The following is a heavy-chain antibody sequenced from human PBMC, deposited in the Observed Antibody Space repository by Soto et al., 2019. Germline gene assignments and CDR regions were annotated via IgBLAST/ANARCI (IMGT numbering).Heavy chain of an antibody. J-gene: IGHJ4*02. V-gene: IGHV1-2*04. CDR1: GGTFSSYA. CDR2: IIPNSGST. CDR3: ARSFPVREYYFDY. Sequence: ASVKVSCKASGGTFSSYAISCVRQAPGQGLEWMGWIIPNSGSTNYAQKFQGWVTMTRDTSTSTAYMELSRLRSDDTAVYYCARSFPVREYYFDYWGQGTLVTVSS. D-gene: IGHD3-10*01.